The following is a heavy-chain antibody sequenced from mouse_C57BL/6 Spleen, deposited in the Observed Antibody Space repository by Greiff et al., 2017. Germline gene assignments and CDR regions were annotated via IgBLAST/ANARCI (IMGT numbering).Heavy chain of an antibody. CDR3: ASIYYGNYFYYAMDY. J-gene: IGHJ4*01. V-gene: IGHV1-53*01. D-gene: IGHD2-1*01. CDR2: INPSNGGT. CDR1: GYTFTSYW. Sequence: VQLQQPGTELVKPGASVKLSCKASGYTFTSYWMHWVKQRPGQGLEWIGNINPSNGGTNYNEKFKSKATLTVDKSSSTAYMRLSSLTSEDSAVYYCASIYYGNYFYYAMDYWGQGTSVTVSS.